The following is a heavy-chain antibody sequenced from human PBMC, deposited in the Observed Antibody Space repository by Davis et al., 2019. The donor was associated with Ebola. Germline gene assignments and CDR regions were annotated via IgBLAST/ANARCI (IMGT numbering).Heavy chain of an antibody. V-gene: IGHV4-59*12. CDR1: GGSISSYY. D-gene: IGHD3-10*01. J-gene: IGHJ6*02. CDR3: ARGRYGSGSYYLYYYGMDV. CDR2: IYYSGST. Sequence: MPSETLSLTCTVSGGSISSYYWSWIRQPPGKGLEWIGYIYYSGSTNYNPSLASRVTISVDTSKNQFSLKLSSVTAADTAVYYCARGRYGSGSYYLYYYGMDVWGQGTTVTVSS.